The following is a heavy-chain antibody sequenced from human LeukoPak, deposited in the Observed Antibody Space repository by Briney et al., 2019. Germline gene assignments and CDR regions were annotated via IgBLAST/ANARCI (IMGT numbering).Heavy chain of an antibody. CDR3: ARATLTPRHRGRPDAFDI. CDR1: GYSFPHYW. V-gene: IGHV5-51*01. J-gene: IGHJ3*02. D-gene: IGHD1-14*01. Sequence: GESLQISCSGSGYSFPHYWIGWVRQMPGKGLEWVAIIDPADSDIRYSPSFQGQVTISADTSTNTAYLQWSSLKASDTGLYFCARATLTPRHRGRPDAFDIWGQGTMVSVFS. CDR2: IDPADSDI.